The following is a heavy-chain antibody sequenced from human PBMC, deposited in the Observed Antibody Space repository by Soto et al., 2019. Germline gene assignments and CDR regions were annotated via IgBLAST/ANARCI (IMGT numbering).Heavy chain of an antibody. CDR3: ARGGGRINEESLLGEITMIVETSLDY. CDR1: GGSISSGGYY. CDR2: IYYSGST. D-gene: IGHD3-22*01. V-gene: IGHV4-31*03. J-gene: IGHJ4*02. Sequence: SETLSLTCTVSGGSISSGGYYWSWIRQHPGKGLEWIGYIYYSGSTYYNPSLKSRVTISVDTSKNQFSLKLSSVTAADTAVYYCARGGGRINEESLLGEITMIVETSLDYWGQGTLVTVSS.